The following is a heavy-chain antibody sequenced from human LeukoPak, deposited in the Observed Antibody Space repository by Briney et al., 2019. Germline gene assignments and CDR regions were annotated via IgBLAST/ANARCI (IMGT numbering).Heavy chain of an antibody. CDR2: IHYSGST. CDR3: ATSTLWFGTLGDAFDI. CDR1: GGSISSYY. J-gene: IGHJ3*02. D-gene: IGHD3-10*01. Sequence: PSETLSLTCTVSGGSISSYYWSWIRQPPGKGLEWIGYIHYSGSTNYNPSLKSRVTISVDTSKNQFSLKLRSVTAADTAVYYCATSTLWFGTLGDAFDIWGQGTMVTVSS. V-gene: IGHV4-59*13.